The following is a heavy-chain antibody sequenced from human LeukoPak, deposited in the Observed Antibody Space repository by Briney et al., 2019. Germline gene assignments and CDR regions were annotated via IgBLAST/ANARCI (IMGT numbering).Heavy chain of an antibody. V-gene: IGHV1-69*05. CDR3: ARTYSDSSGYYSKFDY. D-gene: IGHD3-22*01. J-gene: IGHJ4*02. CDR1: GGTFSSYA. Sequence: GASVKVSCKASGGTFSSYAISWVRQAPGQGLEWMGGIIPIFGTANYAQKFQGRVTITTDESTSTAYMELSSLRSEDTAVYYCARTYSDSSGYYSKFDYWGQGTLVTVSS. CDR2: IIPIFGTA.